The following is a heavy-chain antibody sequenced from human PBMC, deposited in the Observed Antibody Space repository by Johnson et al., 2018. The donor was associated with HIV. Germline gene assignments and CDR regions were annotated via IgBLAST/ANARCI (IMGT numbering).Heavy chain of an antibody. CDR3: ARPPPFMGNDGSGSWWSFDI. CDR2: ISYDGTDK. Sequence: QEQLVESGGGVVQPGRSLRLSCAASGFTFSNYAMHWVRQAPGRGLEWVAVISYDGTDKYYADSVRGRFTISRDNSKNTLYLQMNSLRAEDTAVYYCARPPPFMGNDGSGSWWSFDIWCQGTILTVSS. CDR1: GFTFSNYA. J-gene: IGHJ3*02. V-gene: IGHV3-30*04. D-gene: IGHD3-10*01.